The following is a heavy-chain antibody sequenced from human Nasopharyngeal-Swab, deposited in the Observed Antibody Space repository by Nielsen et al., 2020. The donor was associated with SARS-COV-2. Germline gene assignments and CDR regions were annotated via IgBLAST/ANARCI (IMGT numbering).Heavy chain of an antibody. CDR1: GYTFTSYA. D-gene: IGHD2-2*02. CDR3: ARDSGGSAILYGMDV. CDR2: INPYNGNT. J-gene: IGHJ6*02. Sequence: ASVKASCKASGYTFTSYAISWVRQAPGQGLEWMGWINPYNGNTNYAQNLLGRVTMTTDTSTSTTYMELTSLRSDDTAVYYCARDSGGSAILYGMDVWGQGTTVTVSS. V-gene: IGHV1-18*01.